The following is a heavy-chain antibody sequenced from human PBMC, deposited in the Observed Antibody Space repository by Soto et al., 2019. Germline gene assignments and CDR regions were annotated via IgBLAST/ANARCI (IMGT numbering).Heavy chain of an antibody. D-gene: IGHD5-12*01. CDR1: GGTFSNYA. J-gene: IGHJ6*02. V-gene: IGHV1-18*01. Sequence: ASVKVSCKASGGTFSNYAITWVRQAPGQGLEWLGRIIPIFGNTNYAQKLRGRVTMTTDTSTSTAYMELRSLRSDDTAVYYCARALGYSGYAGMDVWGQGTTVTVSS. CDR3: ARALGYSGYAGMDV. CDR2: IIPIFGNT.